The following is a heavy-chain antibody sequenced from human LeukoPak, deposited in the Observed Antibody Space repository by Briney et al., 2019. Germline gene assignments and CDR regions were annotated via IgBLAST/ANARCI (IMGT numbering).Heavy chain of an antibody. V-gene: IGHV3-53*01. Sequence: GGSLRLSCAASGFTVSSNSMTWVRQAPGKGLEWVSVIYSGGSTSYTDSVKGRFTISRDNSKNTLHLQQKSLRIEDNTVYYCGALYDGGGYYDYWGEGNLVTVSS. CDR3: GALYDGGGYYDY. D-gene: IGHD3-22*01. CDR2: IYSGGST. J-gene: IGHJ4*02. CDR1: GFTVSSNS.